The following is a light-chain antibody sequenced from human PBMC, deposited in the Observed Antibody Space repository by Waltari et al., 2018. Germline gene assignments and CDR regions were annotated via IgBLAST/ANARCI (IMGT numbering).Light chain of an antibody. J-gene: IGLJ1*01. CDR3: NSHTTVSSLV. CDR1: SSDIGAYNY. CDR2: DVT. V-gene: IGLV2-14*03. Sequence: QSALTQPASVSGSPGQSITISCTGTSSDIGAYNYVSWYQQHPGKAPKLLIYDVTLPPSGVLSRFSGPKSGNTASLTLSGLQAEDEADYYCNSHTTVSSLVFGTGTKVTVL.